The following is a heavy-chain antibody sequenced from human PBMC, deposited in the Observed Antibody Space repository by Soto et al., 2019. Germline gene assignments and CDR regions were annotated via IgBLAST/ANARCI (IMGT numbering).Heavy chain of an antibody. V-gene: IGHV1-18*01. D-gene: IGHD3-16*01. Sequence: QVQLVQSGAEVRKPGASVKVSCKASGYTFTTYGISWVRQAPGQGLEWMGWISGYNGHTKYAQKFQGRVTMTTDTSTSTVYMDLRGLRSDDTAVYYCAREGEMPYYYYGLDVWGQGTTVTVSS. CDR2: ISGYNGHT. CDR1: GYTFTTYG. J-gene: IGHJ6*02. CDR3: AREGEMPYYYYGLDV.